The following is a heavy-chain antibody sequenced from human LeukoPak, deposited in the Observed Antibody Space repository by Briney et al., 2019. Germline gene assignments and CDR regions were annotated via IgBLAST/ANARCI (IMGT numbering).Heavy chain of an antibody. CDR1: GYSISSGYY. CDR3: ARVSSSWYQDWYFDL. V-gene: IGHV4-38-2*02. CDR2: IYHSGST. J-gene: IGHJ2*01. D-gene: IGHD6-13*01. Sequence: SEPLSLTCTVSGYSISSGYYWGWIRQPPGKGLEWIGSIYHSGSTYYNPSLKSRVTISVDTSKNQFSLKLSSVTAADTAVYYCARVSSSWYQDWYFDLWGRGTLVTVSS.